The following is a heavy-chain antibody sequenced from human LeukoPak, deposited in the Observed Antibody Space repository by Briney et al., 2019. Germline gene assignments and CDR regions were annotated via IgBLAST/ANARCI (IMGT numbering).Heavy chain of an antibody. CDR1: GFTFSSYG. CDR3: ARAITMIVVVTRGIDY. J-gene: IGHJ4*02. CDR2: IWYDGSNK. V-gene: IGHV3-33*01. Sequence: GGSLRPSCAASGFTFSSYGMHWVRQAPGKGLEWVAVIWYDGSNKYYADSVKGRFTISRDNSKNTLYLQMNSPRAEDTAVYYCARAITMIVVVTRGIDYWGQGTLVTVSS. D-gene: IGHD3-22*01.